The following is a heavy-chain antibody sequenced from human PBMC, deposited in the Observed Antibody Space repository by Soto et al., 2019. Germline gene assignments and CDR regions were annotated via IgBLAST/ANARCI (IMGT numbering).Heavy chain of an antibody. CDR1: GYSISSGYY. CDR2: IHHSGST. J-gene: IGHJ4*02. D-gene: IGHD2-21*01. CDR3: ARDISASDGDY. V-gene: IGHV4-38-2*02. Sequence: SETLSLTCSVSGYSISSGYYWGWIRQAPGKGLEWIGNIHHSGSTYYNPSLESRVTISIDTSKNQFSLRLTSVTAADTAIYYCARDISASDGDYWGQGTLGTVSS.